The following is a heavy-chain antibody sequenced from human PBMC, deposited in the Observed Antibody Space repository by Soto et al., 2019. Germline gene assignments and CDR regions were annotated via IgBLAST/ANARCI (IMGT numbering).Heavy chain of an antibody. V-gene: IGHV1-18*01. D-gene: IGHD6-13*01. Sequence: QVQLVQSGAEVKKPGASVTVPCKASVYTFTSYGISWGRQAPGQGLEWMGWISAYNGNKKNAQKLQGRVTMTTDTPTSTAYMELRSLRADDTAVYYCARDLGQQRFDYWGQGTLVTVSS. CDR3: ARDLGQQRFDY. J-gene: IGHJ4*02. CDR1: VYTFTSYG. CDR2: ISAYNGNK.